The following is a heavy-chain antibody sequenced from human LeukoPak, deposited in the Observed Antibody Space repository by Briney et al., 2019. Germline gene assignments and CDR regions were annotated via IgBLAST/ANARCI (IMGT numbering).Heavy chain of an antibody. V-gene: IGHV3-30*18. CDR3: AKRPSDYGDYVSYFDY. Sequence: GGSLRLSWSASGFSLISYCIHWGRPAPSKGLEWGGVISDDGRRKDYADSVKGRFTISRDNSKDTLYLQMNSLRAEDTAVYYCAKRPSDYGDYVSYFDYWGQGTLVTVSS. D-gene: IGHD4-17*01. CDR1: GFSLISYC. CDR2: ISDDGRRK. J-gene: IGHJ4*02.